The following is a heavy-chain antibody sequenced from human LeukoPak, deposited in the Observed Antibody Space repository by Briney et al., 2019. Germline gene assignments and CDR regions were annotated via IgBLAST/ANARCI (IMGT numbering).Heavy chain of an antibody. Sequence: GGSLRLSCAVSGISFSSYWMSWVRQVPGKGLEWVANINEYGSERQYLDSVKGRFTVSRDNSKNSLYLQMDSLRDEDTAVYYCARHTDWAFGCRGQGTLVTVSS. D-gene: IGHD3-9*01. J-gene: IGHJ4*02. CDR2: INEYGSER. V-gene: IGHV3-7*01. CDR3: ARHTDWAFGC. CDR1: GISFSSYW.